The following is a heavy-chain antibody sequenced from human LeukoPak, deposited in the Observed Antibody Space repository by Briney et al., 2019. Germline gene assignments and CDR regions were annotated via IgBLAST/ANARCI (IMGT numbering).Heavy chain of an antibody. CDR3: AKDPRGYSYGGIDY. CDR2: IPYDGSNK. D-gene: IGHD5-18*01. V-gene: IGHV3-30*18. Sequence: GRSLRLSCAASGFTFSSYGMHWVRQAPGKGLEWVAVIPYDGSNKYYADSVKGRFTISRDNSKNTLYLQMNSLRAEDTAVYYCAKDPRGYSYGGIDYWGQGTLVTVSS. J-gene: IGHJ4*02. CDR1: GFTFSSYG.